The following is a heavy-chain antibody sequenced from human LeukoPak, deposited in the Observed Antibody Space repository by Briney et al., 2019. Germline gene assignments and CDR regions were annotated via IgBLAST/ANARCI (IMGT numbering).Heavy chain of an antibody. CDR1: GFTFYDYA. V-gene: IGHV3-9*01. Sequence: PGGSLRLSCAASGFTFYDYAMHWVRQAPGKGLEWVSGISWNSGSIGYADSVKGRFTISRDNAKNSLYLQMNSLRAEDTALYYCAKEHQAPRRDFDYWGQGTLVTVSS. CDR3: AKEHQAPRRDFDY. CDR2: ISWNSGSI. J-gene: IGHJ4*02.